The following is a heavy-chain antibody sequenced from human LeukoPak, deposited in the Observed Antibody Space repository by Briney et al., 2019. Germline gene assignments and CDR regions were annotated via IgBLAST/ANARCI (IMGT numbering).Heavy chain of an antibody. CDR1: GFTFSSYG. CDR2: ISGSGGST. D-gene: IGHD3-22*01. CDR3: AKAGDNSGNYGAFDI. Sequence: GGTLRLSCAASGFTFSSYGMSWVRQAPGKGLQWVSAISGSGGSTYYADSVKGRFTISRDNSKNTLYLQMNSLRAEDTAVYYCAKAGDNSGNYGAFDIWGQGTMVTVSS. V-gene: IGHV3-23*01. J-gene: IGHJ3*02.